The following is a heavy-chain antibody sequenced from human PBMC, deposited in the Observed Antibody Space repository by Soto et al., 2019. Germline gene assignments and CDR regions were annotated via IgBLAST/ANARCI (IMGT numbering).Heavy chain of an antibody. Sequence: GGSLRLSCAASGFTFRNARMSWVRQAPGKGLEWVGPVKSKIDGGTTDYAAPLKGRFTISRDDSKNTLFLQMNSLKTEDTAVYYCTTVGVTTVGYGMDVWGQGTTVTVSS. CDR1: GFTFRNAR. CDR2: VKSKIDGGTT. V-gene: IGHV3-15*01. J-gene: IGHJ6*02. D-gene: IGHD4-17*01. CDR3: TTVGVTTVGYGMDV.